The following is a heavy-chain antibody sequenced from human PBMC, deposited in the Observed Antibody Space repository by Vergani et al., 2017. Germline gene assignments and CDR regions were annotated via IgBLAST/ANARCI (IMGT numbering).Heavy chain of an antibody. D-gene: IGHD6-19*01. CDR3: ASDTPSGQRADR. Sequence: QVQLQESGPGLVKPSQTLSLTCTVSGGFFSTGGQSWTWLRQSAGKGLEWVGRIYTSGATNYNPSLRCRAIMSVDASKKQFSLELTSVTGADTGVFYCASDTPSGQRADRWGQGILVTVTS. CDR2: IYTSGAT. V-gene: IGHV4-61*02. CDR1: GGFFSTGGQS. J-gene: IGHJ5*02.